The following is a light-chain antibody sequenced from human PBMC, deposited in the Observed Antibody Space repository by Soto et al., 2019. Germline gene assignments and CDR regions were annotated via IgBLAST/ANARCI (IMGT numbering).Light chain of an antibody. V-gene: IGLV2-14*03. CDR3: GSYTNSITYV. CDR2: DVS. Sequence: QSALTQPASVSGSPGQSITISCTGTNSDVGGYNYVSWYQQHPGKAPKLLIYDVSSRPSGLSNRFSGSKSGNTASLIISGLQAEDEADYYCGSYTNSITYVFGSGTKLTVL. CDR1: NSDVGGYNY. J-gene: IGLJ1*01.